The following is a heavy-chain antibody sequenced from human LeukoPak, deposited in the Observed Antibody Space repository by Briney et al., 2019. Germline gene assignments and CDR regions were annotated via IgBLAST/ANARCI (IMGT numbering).Heavy chain of an antibody. D-gene: IGHD4-11*01. CDR2: IYSGGET. CDR3: VRDYSNFVQGD. Sequence: SETLSLTCTVSGDSTSSSHYYWGWIRQSPGKGLEWIGSIYSGGETHYNPSLNSRVTIFLDTSKNRFSLNLISVTATDTAVYYCVRDYSNFVQGDWGQGTLVTVSS. J-gene: IGHJ4*02. CDR1: GDSTSSSHYY. V-gene: IGHV4-39*02.